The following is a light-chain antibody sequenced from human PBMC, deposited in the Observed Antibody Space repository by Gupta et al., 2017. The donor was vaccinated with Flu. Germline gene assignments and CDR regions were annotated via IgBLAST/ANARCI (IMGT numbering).Light chain of an antibody. V-gene: IGKV3-20*01. J-gene: IGKJ5*01. CDR1: QRVSSSY. CDR3: QQYGSSPGVT. Sequence: EIVLTQSPGTLSLSPWERATLSCRASQRVSSSYLAWYQQKPGQAPRLLIYGASSRATGIPDRFSGSGSGTDFTLTISRLDPEDFAVYYCQQYGSSPGVTFGQGTRLEIK. CDR2: GAS.